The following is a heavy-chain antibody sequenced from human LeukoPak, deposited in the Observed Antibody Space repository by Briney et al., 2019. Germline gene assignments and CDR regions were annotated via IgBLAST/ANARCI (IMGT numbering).Heavy chain of an antibody. CDR1: GYSISSGYY. Sequence: SETLSLTCAVFGYSISSGYYWGWIRQPPGKGLEWIGSIYQSGSTYYNPSLKSRVTISVETSKNQFSLKVSSVTAADTAMYYCARHGAGTIGLKVYALNYMDVWGKGTTVTVSS. CDR2: IYQSGST. J-gene: IGHJ6*03. D-gene: IGHD2-8*01. V-gene: IGHV4-38-2*01. CDR3: ARHGAGTIGLKVYALNYMDV.